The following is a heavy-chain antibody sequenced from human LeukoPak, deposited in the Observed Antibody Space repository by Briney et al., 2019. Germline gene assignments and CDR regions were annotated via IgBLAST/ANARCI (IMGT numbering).Heavy chain of an antibody. CDR3: AKARVNAGSCSDY. D-gene: IGHD1-26*01. V-gene: IGHV3-23*01. Sequence: GGSLRLSCAASGFTFSNYAMNWVRQAPGKGLEWVSDIRGSGDNTHCADSVKGRFTISRDNSKNMLYLQMNSLRAEDTAVYFCAKARVNAGSCSDYWGQGTLVTVSS. CDR1: GFTFSNYA. J-gene: IGHJ4*02. CDR2: IRGSGDNT.